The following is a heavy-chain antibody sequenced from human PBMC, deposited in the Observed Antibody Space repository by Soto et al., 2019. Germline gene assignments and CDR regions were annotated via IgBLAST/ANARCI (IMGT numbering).Heavy chain of an antibody. J-gene: IGHJ4*02. CDR1: GFTFSHYA. CDR2: MSYDGSNE. D-gene: IGHD1-26*01. V-gene: IGHV3-30*18. CDR3: AKDGSPTFDY. Sequence: QVQLVESGGGVVQPGRSLRLSCAASGFTFSHYAMHWVRQAPGKGLEWVALMSYDGSNEYYADSVKGRFTISRDNSKNPLYMQMNSLRAEATAVYYCAKDGSPTFDYWGQGTLVTVSS.